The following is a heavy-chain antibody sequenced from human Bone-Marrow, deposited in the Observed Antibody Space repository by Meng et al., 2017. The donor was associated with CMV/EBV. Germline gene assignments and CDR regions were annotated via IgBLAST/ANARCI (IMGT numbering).Heavy chain of an antibody. J-gene: IGHJ6*02. D-gene: IGHD6-19*01. Sequence: ASVKVSCKASGYTFTSYYMHWVRQAPGQGLEWMGIINPSGGSTSYAQKFQGRVTMTRDTSTSTVYMELSSLRSEDTAVYYCARAGVAVAGNYYYGMDVWGQGTTVTVS. CDR3: ARAGVAVAGNYYYGMDV. V-gene: IGHV1-46*01. CDR2: INPSGGST. CDR1: GYTFTSYY.